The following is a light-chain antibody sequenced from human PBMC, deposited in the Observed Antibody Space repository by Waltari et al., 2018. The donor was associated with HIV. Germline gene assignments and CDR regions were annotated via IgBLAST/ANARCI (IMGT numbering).Light chain of an antibody. CDR2: RNY. V-gene: IGLV1-47*01. J-gene: IGLJ3*02. CDR1: SSNIGINY. Sequence: QSVLTQPPSASGTPGQRVTISCSGSSSNIGINYIYWYQQLPGTAPKLLIFRNYQRSSGVPDRFSGSKSGTSASLAIRGLRSEDEADYYCAAWDDSLSGVVFGEGTKLTVL. CDR3: AAWDDSLSGVV.